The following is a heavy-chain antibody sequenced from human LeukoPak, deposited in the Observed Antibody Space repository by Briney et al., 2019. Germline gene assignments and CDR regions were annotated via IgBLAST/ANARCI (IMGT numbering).Heavy chain of an antibody. V-gene: IGHV4-30-2*01. D-gene: IGHD6-6*01. CDR2: IYHSGST. Sequence: PSETLSLTCTVSGGSISSGGYYWSWIRQPPGKGLEWIGYIYHSGSTYYNPSLKSRVTISVDRSKNQFSLKLGSVTAADTAVYYCARGGSSSGAYYFDYWGQGTLVTVSS. J-gene: IGHJ4*02. CDR1: GGSISSGGYY. CDR3: ARGGSSSGAYYFDY.